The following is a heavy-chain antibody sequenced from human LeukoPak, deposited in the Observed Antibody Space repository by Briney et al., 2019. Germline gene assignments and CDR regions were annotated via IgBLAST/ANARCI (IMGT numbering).Heavy chain of an antibody. J-gene: IGHJ5*02. CDR3: ARGSKMLGYNWFDP. D-gene: IGHD1-26*01. V-gene: IGHV4-34*01. Sequence: PSETLSLTCAVYGGSFSGYYWNWIRQPPGKGLEWIGEINHSGSTNYIPSLKSRVPISVDTSKNQFSLKLCSVTAADTAVYYCARGSKMLGYNWFDPWGQGTLVTVSS. CDR1: GGSFSGYY. CDR2: INHSGST.